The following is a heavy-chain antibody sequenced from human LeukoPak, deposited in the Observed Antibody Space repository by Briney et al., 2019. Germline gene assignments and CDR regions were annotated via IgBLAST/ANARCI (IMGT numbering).Heavy chain of an antibody. CDR3: ARVRLDCSSTSCSRGHRRFDP. CDR2: INPNSGGT. J-gene: IGHJ5*02. CDR1: GYTFTGYY. Sequence: ASVKVSCKASGYTFTGYYMHWVRQAPGQGREWMGWINPNSGGTNYAQKFQGRVTMTRDTSISTAYMEMSRLRFDDTAVYYCARVRLDCSSTSCSRGHRRFDPWGQGTLVTVSS. V-gene: IGHV1-2*02. D-gene: IGHD2-2*01.